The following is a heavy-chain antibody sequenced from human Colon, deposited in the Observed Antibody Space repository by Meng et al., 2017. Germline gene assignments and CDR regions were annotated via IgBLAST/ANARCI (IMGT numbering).Heavy chain of an antibody. D-gene: IGHD1-14*01. J-gene: IGHJ4*02. V-gene: IGHV3-30*04. CDR3: AVAEEYYFDY. Sequence: GGSLRLSCAASGFTFSSYAMHWVHQAPGKGLEWVAVISYDGSNKYYAASVKGRFTISRDNSKNTLYLQMNSLRAEDTAVYYCAVAEEYYFDYWGQGTLVTVSS. CDR1: GFTFSSYA. CDR2: ISYDGSNK.